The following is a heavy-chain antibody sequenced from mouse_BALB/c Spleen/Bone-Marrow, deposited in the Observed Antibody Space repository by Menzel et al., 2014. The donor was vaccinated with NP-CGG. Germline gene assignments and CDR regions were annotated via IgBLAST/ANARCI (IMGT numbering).Heavy chain of an antibody. CDR1: GYTFTSYW. J-gene: IGHJ4*01. CDR3: ARRGNYGNAMDY. CDR2: IYSGDGDT. V-gene: IGHV1-87*01. D-gene: IGHD2-1*01. Sequence: VQLQQSGAELARPGASVKLSCKASGYTFTSYWMQWVKQRPGQGLEWIGAIYSGDGDTRYTQKFKGKATLTADKSSSTAYMQLSSLASEDSAVYYCARRGNYGNAMDYWGQGTSVTVSS.